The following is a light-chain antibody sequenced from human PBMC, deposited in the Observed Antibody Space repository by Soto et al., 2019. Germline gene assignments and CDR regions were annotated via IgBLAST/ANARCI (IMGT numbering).Light chain of an antibody. CDR3: TSYTSTSTYV. CDR1: SSDVGGYHY. V-gene: IGLV2-14*01. CDR2: EVS. J-gene: IGLJ1*01. Sequence: QSAPTQPASVSGSPGQSITISCTGTSSDVGGYHYVSWYQQHPGKAPKLMIYEVSNRPSGVSNRFSGSKSGNTASLTISGLHAEDEADYYCTSYTSTSTYVFGTGTKVTVL.